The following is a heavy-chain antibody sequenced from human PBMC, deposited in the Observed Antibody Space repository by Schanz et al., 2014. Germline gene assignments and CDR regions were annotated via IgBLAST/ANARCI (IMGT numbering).Heavy chain of an antibody. CDR3: ARDSRPNYDFLTAYYSIDY. D-gene: IGHD3-9*01. Sequence: QAQLVESGGGVVQPGGSLRLSCAASGFIFSNYGMHWVRQAPGKGLEWVAVIWSDGSGKYYADSVKGRFTISRDNAKNSLYLQMNSLRAEDTAVYYCARDSRPNYDFLTAYYSIDYWGQGTLVTVSS. V-gene: IGHV3-33*01. CDR1: GFIFSNYG. J-gene: IGHJ4*02. CDR2: IWSDGSGK.